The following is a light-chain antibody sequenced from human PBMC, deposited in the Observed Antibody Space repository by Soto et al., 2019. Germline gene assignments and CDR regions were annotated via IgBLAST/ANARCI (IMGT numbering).Light chain of an antibody. CDR2: DVS. J-gene: IGLJ1*01. CDR1: SSDVGGYNY. V-gene: IGLV2-14*01. CDR3: SSYTSSSTLGV. Sequence: QSVVTQPASVSGSPGQSITISCTGTSSDVGGYNYVSWYQQHPGKAPKLMIYDVSNRPSGVSNRFSGSKSGNTASLTISGLQAEDEADYYCSSYTSSSTLGVIGTGTKVTVL.